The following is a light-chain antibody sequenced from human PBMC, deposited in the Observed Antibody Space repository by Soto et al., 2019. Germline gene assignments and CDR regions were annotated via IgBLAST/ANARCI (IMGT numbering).Light chain of an antibody. CDR1: QSVSNN. CDR2: GAS. CDR3: QQYNNWWT. V-gene: IGKV3-15*01. Sequence: EIVMTQSPATLSVSPGERATLSCRASQSVSNNLAWYQKKPGQAPRLLIYGASTRATGIPARFSGSGSGTEFTLTFSSLQSEDFAVYYCQQYNNWWTFGQGTKVEIK. J-gene: IGKJ1*01.